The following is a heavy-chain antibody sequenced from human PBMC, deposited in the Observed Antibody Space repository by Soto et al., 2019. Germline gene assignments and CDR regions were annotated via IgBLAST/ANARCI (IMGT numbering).Heavy chain of an antibody. CDR2: ISGYKGDT. CDR1: GDTFISSG. CDR3: ARIEYCSGGNCYSAFDI. J-gene: IGHJ3*02. Sequence: VQSGAEVKKPGASVKVSCKASGDTFISSGISWVRQAPGQGLEWMGWISGYKGDTNYAQKFQGRVTMTTDTSTSTAYMELRSLTPGDTAIYYCARIEYCSGGNCYSAFDIWGQGTQVTVSS. D-gene: IGHD2-15*01. V-gene: IGHV1-18*01.